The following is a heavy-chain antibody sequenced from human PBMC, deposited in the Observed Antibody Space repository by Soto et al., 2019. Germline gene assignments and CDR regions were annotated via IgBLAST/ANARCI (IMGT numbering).Heavy chain of an antibody. D-gene: IGHD6-13*01. J-gene: IGHJ6*02. CDR3: ARPSIAAAGSYYYYGMDV. CDR2: IIPIFGTA. Sequence: QVQLVQSGAEVKKPGSSVKVSCKASGGTFSSYAISWVRQAPGQGLEWMGGIIPIFGTANYAQKFQGRVTITADESTSTAYLELSRLRSEDTAVYYCARPSIAAAGSYYYYGMDVWGQGTTVTVSS. CDR1: GGTFSSYA. V-gene: IGHV1-69*12.